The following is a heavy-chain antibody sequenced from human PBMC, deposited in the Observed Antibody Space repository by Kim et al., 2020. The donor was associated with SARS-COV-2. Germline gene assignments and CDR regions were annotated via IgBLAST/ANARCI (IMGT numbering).Heavy chain of an antibody. CDR2: IGTAGDT. V-gene: IGHV3-13*04. D-gene: IGHD3-10*01. J-gene: IGHJ6*02. CDR3: ARVGWFGDYYGMDV. Sequence: GGSLRLSCAASGFTFASFDMHWVRQATGKGLEWVSAIGTAGDTYYPGSVKGRFTISRENAKNSLYLKMNRLRAGDTAVYDCARVGWFGDYYGMDVWGQGTTVTVSS. CDR1: GFTFASFD.